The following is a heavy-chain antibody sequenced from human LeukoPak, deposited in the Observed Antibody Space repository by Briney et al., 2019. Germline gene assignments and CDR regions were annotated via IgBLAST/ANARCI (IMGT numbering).Heavy chain of an antibody. D-gene: IGHD1-26*01. CDR1: GFTFSSYG. Sequence: GGSLRLSCAASGFTFSSYGMHWVRQAPGKGLEWVAVISYDGSNKYYADSVKGRFTISRDNSKNTLYLQMNSLRAEDTAVYYCAKDQSRWELQGFDYWGQGTLVTVSS. CDR3: AKDQSRWELQGFDY. J-gene: IGHJ4*02. CDR2: ISYDGSNK. V-gene: IGHV3-30*18.